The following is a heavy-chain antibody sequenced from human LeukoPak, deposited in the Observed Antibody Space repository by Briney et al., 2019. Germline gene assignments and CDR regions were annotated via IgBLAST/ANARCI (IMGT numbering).Heavy chain of an antibody. J-gene: IGHJ4*02. CDR3: ASSDYYDSSGYLFDY. D-gene: IGHD3-22*01. Sequence: SQTLSLTCTVSGGSISSGGYSWSWIRQPPGKGLEWIGYIYHSGSTYYNPSLKSRVTISVDRTKNQFSLKLSSVTAADTAVYYCASSDYYDSSGYLFDYWGQGTLVTVSS. CDR2: IYHSGST. V-gene: IGHV4-30-2*01. CDR1: GGSISSGGYS.